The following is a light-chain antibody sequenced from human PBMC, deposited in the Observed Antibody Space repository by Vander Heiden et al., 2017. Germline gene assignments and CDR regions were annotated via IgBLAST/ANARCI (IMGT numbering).Light chain of an antibody. CDR2: EVN. CDR3: SSYTPSSTLEV. V-gene: IGLV2-14*01. Sequence: QSALTQPAPVPGSPGQSITFSCTGTSSDVGGYNYVSWYQQYPGKVPKLIIYEVNNRPSGVSNRFSGSKSGNTASLTISGLQSEDEANYYCSSYTPSSTLEVFGRGTMVSVL. CDR1: SSDVGGYNY. J-gene: IGLJ1*01.